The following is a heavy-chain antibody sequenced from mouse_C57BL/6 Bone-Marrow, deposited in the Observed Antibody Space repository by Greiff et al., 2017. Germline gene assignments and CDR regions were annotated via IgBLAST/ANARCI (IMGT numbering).Heavy chain of an antibody. V-gene: IGHV1-15*01. CDR3: SRCSYYYGPHWYVGG. CDR2: IDPETGGT. D-gene: IGHD1-1*01. J-gene: IGHJ1*03. Sequence: VQLQQSGAELVRPGASVTLSCKASGYTFTDYEMHWVKQTPVHGLEWIGAIDPETGGTAYNQKFKGKAILTADKSSSTAYMELRSLTSEDSAVYYCSRCSYYYGPHWYVGGRGTGATVT. CDR1: GYTFTDYE.